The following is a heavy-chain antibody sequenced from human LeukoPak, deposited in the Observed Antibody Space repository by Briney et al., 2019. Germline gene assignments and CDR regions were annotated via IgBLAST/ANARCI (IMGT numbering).Heavy chain of an antibody. V-gene: IGHV1-2*02. CDR1: GYTFTSYG. J-gene: IGHJ2*01. CDR3: ARDVYYDSSGYYLYWYFDL. D-gene: IGHD3-22*01. CDR2: INPNSGGT. Sequence: ASVKVSCKASGYTFTSYGISWVRQAPGQGLEWMGWINPNSGGTNYAQKFQGRVTMTRDTSISTAYMELSRLRSDDTAVYYCARDVYYDSSGYYLYWYFDLWGRGTLVTVSS.